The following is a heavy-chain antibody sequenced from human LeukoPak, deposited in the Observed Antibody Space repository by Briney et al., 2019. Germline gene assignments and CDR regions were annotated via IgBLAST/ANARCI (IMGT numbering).Heavy chain of an antibody. CDR3: ARDQVARDIVVVLTATGTIDY. CDR1: GYTFTGYY. D-gene: IGHD2-15*01. J-gene: IGHJ4*02. Sequence: ASVKVSCKASGYTFTGYYMHWVRQAPGQGLEWMGWINPNSGGTTYAQKFQGRVTMIRDTSISTAYMELSRLRSDDTAVYYCARDQVARDIVVVLTATGTIDYWGQGTLVTVSS. V-gene: IGHV1-2*02. CDR2: INPNSGGT.